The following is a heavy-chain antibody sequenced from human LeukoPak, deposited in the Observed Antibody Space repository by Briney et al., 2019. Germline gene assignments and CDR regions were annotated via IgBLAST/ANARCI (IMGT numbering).Heavy chain of an antibody. J-gene: IGHJ6*04. V-gene: IGHV1-69*01. Sequence: XXWXXXAPGQXXXWMGGIIPIFGTANYAQKFQGRVTITADESTSTAYMELSSLRSEDTAVYYCARGAGLCSGGSCYDYYYGMDVWGKGTTVTVSS. CDR2: IIPIFGTA. CDR3: ARGAGLCSGGSCYDYYYGMDV. D-gene: IGHD2-15*01.